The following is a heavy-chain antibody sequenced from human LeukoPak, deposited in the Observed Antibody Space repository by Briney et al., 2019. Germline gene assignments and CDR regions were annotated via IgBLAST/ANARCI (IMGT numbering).Heavy chain of an antibody. CDR1: GYTFTSYG. D-gene: IGHD2-15*01. CDR2: ISGYNGNT. Sequence: GASVKVSCKASGYTFTSYGISWVRQAPGQGLEWMGWISGYNGNTKYVQNLQGRVTMTTDTSTSTAYMELRSLRSDDTAVYYCARERRYCSGGSCYTPSGGMDVWGQGTTVTVSS. J-gene: IGHJ6*02. V-gene: IGHV1-18*01. CDR3: ARERRYCSGGSCYTPSGGMDV.